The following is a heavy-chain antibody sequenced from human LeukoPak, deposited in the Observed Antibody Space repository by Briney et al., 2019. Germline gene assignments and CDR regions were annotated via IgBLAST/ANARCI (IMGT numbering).Heavy chain of an antibody. CDR3: TRGPYSGSATYYNDY. CDR2: INSDGSTT. CDR1: GFTLSSYW. V-gene: IGHV3-74*01. J-gene: IGHJ4*02. Sequence: GGSLRLSCAASGFTLSSYWMNWLRQGPGEGLVWVSRINSDGSTTSYADSVKGRFTISRGNAKNTLYLQMNSLRAEDTAVYYCTRGPYSGSATYYNDYWGQGTLVTVSS. D-gene: IGHD3-10*01.